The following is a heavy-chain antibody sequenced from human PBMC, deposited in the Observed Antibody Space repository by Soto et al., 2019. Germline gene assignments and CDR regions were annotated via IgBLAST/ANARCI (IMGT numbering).Heavy chain of an antibody. J-gene: IGHJ4*02. CDR2: IDSDGSST. CDR3: ARGVGSGSYYSL. V-gene: IGHV3-74*01. Sequence: RDSCAASGLTFSSYLMHCVSKAPGKGLVWVSRIDSDGSSTTYADSVKGRFTISRDNAKNTLYLQMNSLRAEDTAVYYCARGVGSGSYYSLWGQGTLVTVSS. D-gene: IGHD3-10*01. CDR1: GLTFSSYL.